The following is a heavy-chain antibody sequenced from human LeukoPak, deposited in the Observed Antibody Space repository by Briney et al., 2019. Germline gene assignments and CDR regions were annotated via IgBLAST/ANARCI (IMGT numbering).Heavy chain of an antibody. V-gene: IGHV3-23*01. D-gene: IGHD6-19*01. CDR2: ISGSGDTK. CDR1: GFTSTTYA. CDR3: AKSRGRAVASAFDY. J-gene: IGHJ4*02. Sequence: GGSLRLSGAASGFTSTTYAMTWVRQAPGKGLEWVSSISGSGDTKNYADSVKGRFTISRDNSKITLFLQMNRLRAEDTAIYYCAKSRGRAVASAFDYWGRGTLVTVSS.